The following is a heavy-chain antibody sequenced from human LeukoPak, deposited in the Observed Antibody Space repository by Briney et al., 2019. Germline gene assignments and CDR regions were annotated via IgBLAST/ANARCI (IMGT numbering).Heavy chain of an antibody. CDR2: ISYDGCNK. CDR1: GFTFSSYG. CDR3: AKDGSGSRGYYYYGMDV. J-gene: IGHJ6*04. V-gene: IGHV3-30*18. Sequence: GGSLRLSCAASGFTFSSYGMHWVRQAPGKGLEWVAVISYDGCNKYYADSVKGRFTISRDNSKNTLYLQMNSPRAEDTAVYYCAKDGSGSRGYYYYGMDVWGKGTTVTVSS. D-gene: IGHD3-16*01.